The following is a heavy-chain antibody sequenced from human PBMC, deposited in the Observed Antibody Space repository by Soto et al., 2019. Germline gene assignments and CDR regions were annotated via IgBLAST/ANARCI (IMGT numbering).Heavy chain of an antibody. CDR1: GGSISSGGYS. CDR3: ARHLNYYDSSGYYHGWFDP. D-gene: IGHD3-22*01. V-gene: IGHV4-30-2*01. J-gene: IGHJ5*02. Sequence: ASETLSLTCAVSGGSISSGGYSWSWIRQPPGKGLEWIGYIYHSGSTYYNPSLKSRVTISVDRSKNQFSLKLSSVTAADTAVYYCARHLNYYDSSGYYHGWFDPWGQGTLVTVSS. CDR2: IYHSGST.